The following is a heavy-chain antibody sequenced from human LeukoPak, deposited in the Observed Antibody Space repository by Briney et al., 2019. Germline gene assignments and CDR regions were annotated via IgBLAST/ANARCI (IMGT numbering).Heavy chain of an antibody. CDR2: VNLQGST. CDR1: GXSITNTNY. V-gene: IGHV4-4*02. CDR3: AREGGPYRPLDY. Sequence: SETLSLTCGVSGXSITNTNYWTWVRQPPGKGLEWIGEVNLQGSTNYNPSLMGRVAISVDTSENHISLQLTSVTAADTAVYYCAREGGPYRPLDYSGQGTLVTVSS. J-gene: IGHJ4*02.